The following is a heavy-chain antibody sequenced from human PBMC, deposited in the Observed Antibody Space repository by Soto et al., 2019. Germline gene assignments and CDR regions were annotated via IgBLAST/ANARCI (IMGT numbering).Heavy chain of an antibody. J-gene: IGHJ4*02. CDR1: GGSISSSSYY. V-gene: IGHV4-39*07. D-gene: IGHD3-22*01. CDR2: IYYSGST. CDR3: ARDLLDDSSGYYFDY. Sequence: SETLSLTCTVSGGSISSSSYYWGWIRQPPGKGLEWIGSIYYSGSTYYNPSLKSRVTISEDTSKNQFSLKLSSVTAADTAVYYCARDLLDDSSGYYFDYWGQGTLVTVSS.